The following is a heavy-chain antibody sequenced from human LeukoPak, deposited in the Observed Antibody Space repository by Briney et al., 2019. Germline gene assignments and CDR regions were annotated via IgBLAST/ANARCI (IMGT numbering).Heavy chain of an antibody. Sequence: GASVKVSCKASGFTFTSSAMQWVRQARGQRLEWIGWIVVGSGNTNYAQKFQERVTITRDMSTSTAYMELSSLRSEDTAVYYCAAVQYYYDSSGSIEIDPWGQGTLVTVSS. CDR1: GFTFTSSA. J-gene: IGHJ5*02. CDR3: AAVQYYYDSSGSIEIDP. CDR2: IVVGSGNT. D-gene: IGHD3-22*01. V-gene: IGHV1-58*02.